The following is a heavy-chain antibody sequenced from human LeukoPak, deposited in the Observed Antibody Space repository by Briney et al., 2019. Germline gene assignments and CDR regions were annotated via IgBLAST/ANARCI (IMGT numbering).Heavy chain of an antibody. D-gene: IGHD3-10*01. Sequence: ASVKVSCKASGYTFTSYDINWVRQAPGQGLEWMGWMNPNSGNTVYAQKFQGRVTMTRNTSISTAYMELSSLRSEDTAVYYCARLITMVRGVITVDWFDPWGQGTLVTVSS. CDR3: ARLITMVRGVITVDWFDP. CDR1: GYTFTSYD. CDR2: MNPNSGNT. V-gene: IGHV1-8*01. J-gene: IGHJ5*02.